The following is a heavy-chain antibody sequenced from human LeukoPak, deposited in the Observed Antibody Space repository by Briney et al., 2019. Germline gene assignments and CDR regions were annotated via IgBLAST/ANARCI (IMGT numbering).Heavy chain of an antibody. CDR2: ISPKNGDT. J-gene: IGHJ4*02. D-gene: IGHD4-17*01. CDR3: ERGPLYGDYYCDF. V-gene: IGHV1-18*01. CDR1: NYNFSDYT. Sequence: ASVKVSCKASNYNFSDYTINCVRQAPGQGLEWMGWISPKNGDTNPAQRFQGRVTMTTETSTTIDYMDLRNLTSDDTAVYFCERGPLYGDYYCDFWGQGTLVTVSS.